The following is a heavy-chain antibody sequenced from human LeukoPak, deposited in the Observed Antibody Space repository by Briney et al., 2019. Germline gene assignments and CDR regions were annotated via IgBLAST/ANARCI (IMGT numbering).Heavy chain of an antibody. CDR1: GGSFSTYY. CDR2: FYYSGST. V-gene: IGHV4-59*01. J-gene: IGHJ4*02. Sequence: PSETLSLTCTASGGSFSTYYWSWIRQPPGKGLEWIGHFYYSGSTTYNPSLKSRVTFSVDTSRNQFSLKLTSVTAADTALYYCARGQGGNYYLNYFDYWGQGALVTVSS. CDR3: ARGQGGNYYLNYFDY. D-gene: IGHD1-26*01.